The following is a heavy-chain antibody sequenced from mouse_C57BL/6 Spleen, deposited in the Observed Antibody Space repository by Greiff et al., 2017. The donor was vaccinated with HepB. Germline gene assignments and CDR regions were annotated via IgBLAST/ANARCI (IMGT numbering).Heavy chain of an antibody. V-gene: IGHV1-61*01. CDR2: IYPSDSET. D-gene: IGHD3-2*02. Sequence: QVQLKQPGAELVRPGSSVKLSCKASGYTFTSYWMDWVKQRPGQGLEWIGNIYPSDSETHYNQKFKDKATLTVDKSSSTAYMQLSSLTSEDSAVYYCAREAQAFDYWGQGTTLTVSS. J-gene: IGHJ2*01. CDR1: GYTFTSYW. CDR3: AREAQAFDY.